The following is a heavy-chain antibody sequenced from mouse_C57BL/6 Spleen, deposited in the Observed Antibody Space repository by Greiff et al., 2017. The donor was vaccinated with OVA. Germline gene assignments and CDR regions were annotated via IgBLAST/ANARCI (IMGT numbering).Heavy chain of an antibody. V-gene: IGHV14-1*01. J-gene: IGHJ3*01. D-gene: IGHD2-4*01. CDR2: LDPEDGDT. CDR1: GFNIKDYY. Sequence: EVKLQQSGAELVRPGASVKLSCTASGFNIKDYYMHWVKQRPEQGLEWIGRLDPEDGDTEYAPKFQGKATMTADTSSNTAYLQLSSLTSEDTAVYYCTPDYDPSFAYWGQGTLVTVSA. CDR3: TPDYDPSFAY.